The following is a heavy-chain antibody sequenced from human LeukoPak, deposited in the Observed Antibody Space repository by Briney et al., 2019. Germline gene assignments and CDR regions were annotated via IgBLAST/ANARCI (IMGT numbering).Heavy chain of an antibody. J-gene: IGHJ4*02. V-gene: IGHV3-9*03. CDR3: AKPSRPYHYDTSGYYFDD. CDR2: INWNSNSV. D-gene: IGHD3-22*01. Sequence: GGSLRLSXEVSGFTFNNYAMHWVWQAPGKGLEWVSGINWNSNSVCYADSVKGRFTISRDNAKNSLYLQMNSLRTEDMALYYCAKPSRPYHYDTSGYYFDDWGQGTLVTVSS. CDR1: GFTFNNYA.